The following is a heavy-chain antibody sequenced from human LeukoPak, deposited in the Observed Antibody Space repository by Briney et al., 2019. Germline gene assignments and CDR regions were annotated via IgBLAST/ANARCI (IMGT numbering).Heavy chain of an antibody. CDR3: ASKGATTSASHFDY. CDR1: GFTFSSYS. D-gene: IGHD1-26*01. V-gene: IGHV3-21*01. Sequence: GGSLRLSCAASGFTFSSYSMNWVRQAPGKGLEWGSSISSSSSTYIHYADALKGRFTISRDNAKNSLFLQIHSLRAEATAVSYCASKGATTSASHFDYCGQGPLVTVSS. J-gene: IGHJ4*02. CDR2: ISSSSSTYI.